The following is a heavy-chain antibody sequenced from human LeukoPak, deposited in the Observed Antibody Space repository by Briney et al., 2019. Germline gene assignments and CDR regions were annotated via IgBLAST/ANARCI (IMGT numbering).Heavy chain of an antibody. Sequence: SETLSLTCTVSGYSIRSGYYWGWIRQPPGKGLQWIGEIYHSGSASYNPSLKSRVTIAVDMSRNQFSLKLTSLIAADTAVYYCARLVDTAPYYFDYWGQGILVTVSS. V-gene: IGHV4-38-2*02. CDR3: ARLVDTAPYYFDY. CDR2: IYHSGSA. D-gene: IGHD5-18*01. CDR1: GYSIRSGYY. J-gene: IGHJ4*02.